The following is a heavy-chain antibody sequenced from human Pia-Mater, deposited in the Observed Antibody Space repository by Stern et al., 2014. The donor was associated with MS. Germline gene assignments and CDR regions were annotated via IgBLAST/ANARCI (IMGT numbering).Heavy chain of an antibody. CDR2: INPDGSDN. V-gene: IGHV5-51*01. CDR3: ARHVQGFDY. Sequence: EVQLVESGAEVKKPGESLKISCKPSGYSFTIYYIAWVRQTPGKGLEWMGVINPDGSDNTYSPSCQGQVTISTDKSIHTAYPQWSSLRASDTALYYCARHVQGFDYWGQGTLVTVSS. CDR1: GYSFTIYY. J-gene: IGHJ4*02.